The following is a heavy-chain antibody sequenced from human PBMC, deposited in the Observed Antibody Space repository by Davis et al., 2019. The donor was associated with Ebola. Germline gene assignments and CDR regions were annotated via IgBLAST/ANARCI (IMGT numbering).Heavy chain of an antibody. J-gene: IGHJ4*02. D-gene: IGHD4-11*01. CDR2: VILKSGAT. V-gene: IGHV1-2*06. Sequence: ASVKVSCKASGYTFTDYNIHWVRQAPGHGLEWLGRVILKSGATNYAQKFQGRVTMTRDTSISTVYMELSSLRYDDTADYYCARGHNYAHEYWGQGTLVTVSS. CDR3: ARGHNYAHEY. CDR1: GYTFTDYN.